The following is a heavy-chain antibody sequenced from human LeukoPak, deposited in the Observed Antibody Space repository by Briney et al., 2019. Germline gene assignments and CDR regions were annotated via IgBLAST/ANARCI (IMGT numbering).Heavy chain of an antibody. CDR3: ARDQRRGFDP. CDR1: GFTMKNFG. V-gene: IGHV3-33*01. CDR2: IWYDGSQK. J-gene: IGHJ5*02. Sequence: GRSLRLSCEVSGFTMKNFGMHWVRQAPGRGLEWVAVIWYDGSQKHYVESVKGRFTISRENSMNTLSLQMNGLRVEDTGIYYCARDQRRGFDPWGQGTLVTVSS.